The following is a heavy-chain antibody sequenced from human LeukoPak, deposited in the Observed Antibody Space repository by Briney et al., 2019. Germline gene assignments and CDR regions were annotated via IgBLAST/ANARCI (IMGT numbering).Heavy chain of an antibody. J-gene: IGHJ5*02. D-gene: IGHD4-23*01. V-gene: IGHV3-53*01. Sequence: GGSLRLSCAASGFTFDDCGMSWVRQPPGKGLEWVSVIYRGGNTYYADSVKGRFSISRDNPKNTVFLQMNSLRAEDTAVYYCATFSYAGNAGGSAGSWGQGTLVTVSS. CDR3: ATFSYAGNAGGSAGS. CDR1: GFTFDDCG. CDR2: IYRGGNT.